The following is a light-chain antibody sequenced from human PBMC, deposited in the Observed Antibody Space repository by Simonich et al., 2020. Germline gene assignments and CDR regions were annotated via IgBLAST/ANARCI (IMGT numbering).Light chain of an antibody. CDR2: DVI. Sequence: QSALTQPASVSGSPGQSITISCTGTSSDVGGYNYVSWYQQHPGKAPKLMIYDVIKRPSGVSNRFSGSKSGNTASLTISGLQAEDEADYYCQSYDSSLSGSVFGGGTKLTVL. CDR1: SSDVGGYNY. J-gene: IGLJ3*02. CDR3: QSYDSSLSGSV. V-gene: IGLV2-14*01.